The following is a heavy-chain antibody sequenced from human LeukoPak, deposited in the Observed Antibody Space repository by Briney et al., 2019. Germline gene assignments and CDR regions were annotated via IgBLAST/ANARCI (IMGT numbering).Heavy chain of an antibody. V-gene: IGHV3-30-3*01. J-gene: IGHJ5*02. CDR1: GFTFSSYA. D-gene: IGHD5-18*01. CDR2: ISYDGSNK. CDR3: ARDPATWIQLWFGWFDP. Sequence: PGGSLRLSCAASGFTFSSYAMHWVRQAPGKGLEWVAVISYDGSNKYYADSVKGRFTISRDNSKNTLYLQMNSRRAEDTAVYYCARDPATWIQLWFGWFDPWGQGTLVTVSS.